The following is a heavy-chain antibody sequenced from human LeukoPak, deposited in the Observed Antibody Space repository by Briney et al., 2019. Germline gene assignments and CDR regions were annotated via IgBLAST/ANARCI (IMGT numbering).Heavy chain of an antibody. D-gene: IGHD5-18*01. CDR1: GFTFSSYA. J-gene: IGHJ4*02. V-gene: IGHV3-23*01. CDR2: ISGSGGST. CDR3: ARGNGYNYAYYFDY. Sequence: GGSLRLSCAASGFTFSSYAMSWVRQAPGKGLEWGSVISGSGGSTYHADSVKGRFTISRDNSKNTLYLQMNSLRAEDTAVYYCARGNGYNYAYYFDYWGQGTLVTVSS.